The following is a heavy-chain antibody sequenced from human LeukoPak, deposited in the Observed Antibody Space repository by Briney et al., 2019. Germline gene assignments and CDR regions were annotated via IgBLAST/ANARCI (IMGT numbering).Heavy chain of an antibody. CDR1: GYTFTSYG. D-gene: IGHD3-22*01. J-gene: IGHJ4*02. V-gene: IGHV1-18*01. Sequence: ASVKVSCKASGYTFTSYGISWVRQAPGQGLEWMGWISAYNGNTNYAQKLQGRVTMTRDMSTSTVYMELSSLRSEDTAVHYCARDKKNDYYDSSGLFDYWGQGTLVTVSS. CDR2: ISAYNGNT. CDR3: ARDKKNDYYDSSGLFDY.